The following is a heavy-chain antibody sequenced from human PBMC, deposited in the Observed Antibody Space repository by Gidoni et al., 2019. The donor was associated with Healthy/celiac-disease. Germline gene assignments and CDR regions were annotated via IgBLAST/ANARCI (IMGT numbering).Heavy chain of an antibody. CDR3: TSFHDSSGSFDY. V-gene: IGHV3-15*01. CDR2: IKSKTDGGTT. D-gene: IGHD3-22*01. CDR1: GFTFSNAW. J-gene: IGHJ4*02. Sequence: EVQLVESGGGLVKPGGSLRLSCAASGFTFSNAWMSWVRQAPGKGLEWVGRIKSKTDGGTTDYAAPVKGRFTISRDDSKNTLYLQMNSLKTEDTAVYYCTSFHDSSGSFDYWGQGTLVTVSS.